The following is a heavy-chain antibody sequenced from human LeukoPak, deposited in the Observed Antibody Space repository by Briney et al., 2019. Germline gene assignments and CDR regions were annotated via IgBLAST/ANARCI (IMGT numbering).Heavy chain of an antibody. CDR1: GGTFSSYA. V-gene: IGHV1-69*04. Sequence: SVKVSCKASGGTFSSYAISWVRQAPGQGLEWMGRIIPILGIANYAQKFQGRITITADKSTSTAYMELSSLRSEDTAVYYCAEDRYSYGKFDYWGQGTLVTVSS. CDR2: IIPILGIA. D-gene: IGHD5-18*01. CDR3: AEDRYSYGKFDY. J-gene: IGHJ4*02.